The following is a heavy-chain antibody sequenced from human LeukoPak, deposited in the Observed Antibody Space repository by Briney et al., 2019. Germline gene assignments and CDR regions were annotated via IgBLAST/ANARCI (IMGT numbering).Heavy chain of an antibody. CDR1: GGSFSGYY. CDR2: ITHTGST. CDR3: ARHEGFWSFYSRFDY. J-gene: IGHJ4*02. Sequence: PSETLSLTCTVSGGSFSGYYWSWIRQPPGKGLEWIGEITHTGSTNYNPSLKSRVTISVDTSKNQFSLKLSSVTAADTAVYYCARHEGFWSFYSRFDYWGQGTLVTVSS. V-gene: IGHV4-34*01. D-gene: IGHD3-3*01.